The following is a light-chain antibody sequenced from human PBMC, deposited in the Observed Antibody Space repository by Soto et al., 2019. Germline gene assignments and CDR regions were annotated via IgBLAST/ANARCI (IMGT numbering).Light chain of an antibody. Sequence: EIVLTQSPGTLSLSPGERATLSCRASQSVSSSYLAWYQQKPGQAPRLLIYGASSRATGIPDRFSGSGSVTDFTLTISRLEPEDFAVYYCQPYGSSPPITFGQGTRLEIK. CDR1: QSVSSSY. V-gene: IGKV3-20*01. CDR3: QPYGSSPPIT. J-gene: IGKJ5*01. CDR2: GAS.